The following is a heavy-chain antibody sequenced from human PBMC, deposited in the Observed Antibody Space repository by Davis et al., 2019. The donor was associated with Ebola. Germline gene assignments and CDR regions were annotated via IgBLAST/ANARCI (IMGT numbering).Heavy chain of an antibody. V-gene: IGHV3-21*01. CDR2: ISSSSNYL. Sequence: GESPKTPCAASGFTFSSYSLNWVRQAPGKGPEWVSSISSSSNYLHYADSVKGRFTISRDNPKTSLYLQMNSLRAEDTTVYYCARDPTRTYYDFWSGTSDYYYGMDVWGQGTTVTVSS. CDR1: GFTFSSYS. CDR3: ARDPTRTYYDFWSGTSDYYYGMDV. D-gene: IGHD3-3*01. J-gene: IGHJ6*02.